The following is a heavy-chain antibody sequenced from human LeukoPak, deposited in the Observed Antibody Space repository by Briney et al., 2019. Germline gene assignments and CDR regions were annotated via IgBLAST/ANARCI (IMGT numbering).Heavy chain of an antibody. Sequence: GGSLRLSCAASGFTFSSAAMSWFRQAPGKGLEWVSFIGVGGGNANYAGSVKGRFTISGDDSQNTLYLQMNSLRAEDTAVYYCARGGWQLLGGQGTLVTVSS. CDR1: GFTFSSAA. V-gene: IGHV3-23*01. D-gene: IGHD3-10*01. CDR2: IGVGGGNA. J-gene: IGHJ4*02. CDR3: ARGGWQLL.